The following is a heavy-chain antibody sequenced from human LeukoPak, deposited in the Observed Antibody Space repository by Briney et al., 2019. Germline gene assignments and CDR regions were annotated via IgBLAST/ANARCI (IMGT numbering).Heavy chain of an antibody. D-gene: IGHD1-26*01. CDR1: GGSFSGYY. V-gene: IGHV4-4*07. J-gene: IGHJ4*02. Sequence: KSSETLSLTCAVYGGSFSGYYWSWIRQPAGKGLEWIGRIYTSGSTNYNPSLKSRVTMSVDTSKNQFSLKLSSVTAADTAVYYCAREAVSRELFREGFDYWGQGTLVTVSS. CDR3: AREAVSRELFREGFDY. CDR2: IYTSGST.